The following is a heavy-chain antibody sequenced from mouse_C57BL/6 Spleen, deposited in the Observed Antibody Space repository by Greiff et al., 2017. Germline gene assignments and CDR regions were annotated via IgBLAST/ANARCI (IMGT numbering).Heavy chain of an antibody. D-gene: IGHD6-2*01. CDR2: IWSGGST. V-gene: IGHV2-2*01. CDR1: GFSLTSYG. CDR3: AGERLENDGYAMDY. J-gene: IGHJ4*01. Sequence: VQRVQSGPGLVQPSQSLSITCTVSGFSLTSYGVHWVRQSPGKGLEWLGVIWSGGSTAYNAAFISRLSISKDNTKSKVFFKMNRRQTDDAAEYYCAGERLENDGYAMDYWGQGTTVTVSS.